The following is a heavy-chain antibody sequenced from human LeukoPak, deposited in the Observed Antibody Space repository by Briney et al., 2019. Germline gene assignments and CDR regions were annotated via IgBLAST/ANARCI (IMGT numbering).Heavy chain of an antibody. J-gene: IGHJ4*02. CDR2: ISAYNGNT. V-gene: IGHV1-18*04. Sequence: GASVKVSCKASGYTFTDYYIHWVRQAPGQGLEWMGWISAYNGNTNYAQKLQGRVTMTTDTSTSTAYMELRSLRSDDTALYYCARVGPSHFYDSSGYFDYWGQGTLVTVSS. D-gene: IGHD3-22*01. CDR1: GYTFTDYY. CDR3: ARVGPSHFYDSSGYFDY.